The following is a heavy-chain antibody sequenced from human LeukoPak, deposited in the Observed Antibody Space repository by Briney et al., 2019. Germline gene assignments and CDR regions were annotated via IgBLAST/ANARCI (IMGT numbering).Heavy chain of an antibody. D-gene: IGHD2-15*01. CDR3: ARVVAAEYYYYYYMDV. Sequence: SETLSLTCTVSGGSISSSSYYWGWIRQPPGKGLEWIGSIYYSGSTYYNPSLKSRVTISVDTSKNQFSLKLSSVTAADTAVYYCARVVAAEYYYYYYMDVWGKGTTVTVS. CDR2: IYYSGST. J-gene: IGHJ6*03. CDR1: GGSISSSSYY. V-gene: IGHV4-39*01.